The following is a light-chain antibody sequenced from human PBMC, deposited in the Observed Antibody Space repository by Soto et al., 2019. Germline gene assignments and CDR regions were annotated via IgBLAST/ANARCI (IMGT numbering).Light chain of an antibody. V-gene: IGLV1-40*01. CDR2: GNR. Sequence: QSVLTQPPSVSGAPGQRGTLSCTWHTSNLGAGSDVHWYQQLPGAAPKLVIFGNRNRPSGVTERFSGSKSGTSSSLAITGLQAEDEADYYCQAYDYSLTASVFGGGTKLTV. CDR1: TSNLGAGSD. J-gene: IGLJ3*02. CDR3: QAYDYSLTASV.